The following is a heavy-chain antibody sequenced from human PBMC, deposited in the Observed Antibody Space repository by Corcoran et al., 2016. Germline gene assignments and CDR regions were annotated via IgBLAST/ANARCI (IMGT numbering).Heavy chain of an antibody. V-gene: IGHV1-69*01. Sequence: QVQLVQSGAEVKKPGSSVKVSCKASGGTFSSYAIIWVRQAPGQGLEWMGGIIPIFGTTNYAQRFHGRVTITADESTSTAYMGLRSLGSEDTAVYYCASRRSVLGFGDYYYAMDVWGQGTTITVSS. J-gene: IGHJ6*02. CDR2: IIPIFGTT. CDR1: GGTFSSYA. CDR3: ASRRSVLGFGDYYYAMDV. D-gene: IGHD3-16*01.